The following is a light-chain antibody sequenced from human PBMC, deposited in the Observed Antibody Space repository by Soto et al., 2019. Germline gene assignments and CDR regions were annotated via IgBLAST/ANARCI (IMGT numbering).Light chain of an antibody. CDR1: NTGSKS. J-gene: IGLJ2*01. CDR2: DDS. Sequence: SYELTQPPSVSVAPGQTARITCGGNNTGSKSEHWYQQKPGQAPVLVGYDDSDRHSGIPERVSGSNSGNTANVTISRVEAGDEAEYSCQVWDSSSDHVVFGGGTKLTVL. V-gene: IGLV3-21*02. CDR3: QVWDSSSDHVV.